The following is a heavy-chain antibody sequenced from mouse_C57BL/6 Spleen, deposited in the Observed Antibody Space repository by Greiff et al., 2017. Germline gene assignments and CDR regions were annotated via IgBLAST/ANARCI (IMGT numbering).Heavy chain of an antibody. Sequence: DVHLVESGGGLVKPGGSLKLSCAASGFTFSDYGMHWVRQAPEKGLEWVAYISSGSSTIYYADTVKGRFTISRDNAKNTLFLQMTSLRSEDTAMYYCAREWGLRPFDYWGQGTTLTVSS. CDR2: ISSGSSTI. V-gene: IGHV5-17*01. CDR1: GFTFSDYG. CDR3: AREWGLRPFDY. J-gene: IGHJ2*01. D-gene: IGHD2-4*01.